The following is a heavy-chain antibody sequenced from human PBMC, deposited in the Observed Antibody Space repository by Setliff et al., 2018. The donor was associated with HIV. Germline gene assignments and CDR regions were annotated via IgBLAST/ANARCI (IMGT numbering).Heavy chain of an antibody. CDR2: IYYIGST. CDR3: ARDATSEGYMDV. V-gene: IGHV4-59*01. Sequence: SETLSLTCTVSGGSISGYYWSWIRQPPGKGLEWIGYIYYIGSTNYNPSLKSRVTISVDTSKNQFSLKLSSVTAADTAVYYCARDATSEGYMDVWGKGTTVTVSS. J-gene: IGHJ6*03. CDR1: GGSISGYY.